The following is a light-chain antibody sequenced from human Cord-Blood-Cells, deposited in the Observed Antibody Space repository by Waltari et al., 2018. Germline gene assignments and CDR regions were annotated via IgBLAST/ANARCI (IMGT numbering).Light chain of an antibody. V-gene: IGKV1-39*01. CDR2: AAS. J-gene: IGKJ2*01. CDR3: QQSYSTPYT. CDR1: QSISSY. Sequence: DIPMTQSPSSLSASVGERVTITCRASQSISSYLNLYQQKPGKAPKLLIYAASSLQSGVPSRFSGSGSGTDFTLTISSLQPEDFATYYCQQSYSTPYTFGQGTKLEIK.